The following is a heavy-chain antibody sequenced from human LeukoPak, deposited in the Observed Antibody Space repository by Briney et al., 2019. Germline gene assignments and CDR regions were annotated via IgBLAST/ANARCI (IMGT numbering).Heavy chain of an antibody. Sequence: GESLKISCKGSGYSFTSYWIGWVRQMPGKGLEWMGIIYPGDSDTRYSPSFQGQVTISADKSISTAYLQWSSLKASDTAMCYCARLWWSRDGYKTGVFDYWGQGTLVTVSS. J-gene: IGHJ4*02. V-gene: IGHV5-51*01. CDR3: ARLWWSRDGYKTGVFDY. CDR2: IYPGDSDT. CDR1: GYSFTSYW. D-gene: IGHD3-16*01.